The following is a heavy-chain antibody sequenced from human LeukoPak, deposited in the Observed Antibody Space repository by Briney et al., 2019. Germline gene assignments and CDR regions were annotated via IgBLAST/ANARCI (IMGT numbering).Heavy chain of an antibody. D-gene: IGHD3-10*01. V-gene: IGHV4-4*02. CDR3: ARYRGANGYYFDY. Sequence: SETLSLTCAVSCGSISSGNWWSWVRQPPGKGLEWIGEIYHSGSTNYNPSLKSRVTISADKSKNQFSLKLSSVTAADTAVYYCARYRGANGYYFDYWGQGTLVTVSS. CDR2: IYHSGST. J-gene: IGHJ4*02. CDR1: CGSISSGNW.